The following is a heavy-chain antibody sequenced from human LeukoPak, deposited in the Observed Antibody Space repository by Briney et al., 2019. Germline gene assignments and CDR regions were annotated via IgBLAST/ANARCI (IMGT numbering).Heavy chain of an antibody. CDR1: GGTFSSYA. V-gene: IGHV1-69*06. Sequence: SVKVSCKASGGTFSSYAISWVRQAPGQGLEWMGGIIPIFGTANYVQKFQGRVTITADKSTSTAYMELSSLRSEDTAVYYCARDLPFDGSGTYFPFDIWGQGTMVTVSS. CDR2: IIPIFGTA. J-gene: IGHJ3*02. CDR3: ARDLPFDGSGTYFPFDI. D-gene: IGHD3-10*01.